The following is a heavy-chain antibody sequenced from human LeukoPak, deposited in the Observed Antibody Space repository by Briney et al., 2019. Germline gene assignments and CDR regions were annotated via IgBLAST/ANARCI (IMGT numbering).Heavy chain of an antibody. V-gene: IGHV1-18*01. CDR1: GGTFSSYA. Sequence: GASVKVSCKASGGTFSSYAISWVRQAPGQGLEWMGWISAYNGNTNYAQKLQGRVTMTTDTSTSTAYMELRSLRSDDTAVYYCARDLPYSSDPQYNWFDPWGQGTLVTVSS. CDR3: ARDLPYSSDPQYNWFDP. CDR2: ISAYNGNT. D-gene: IGHD6-25*01. J-gene: IGHJ5*02.